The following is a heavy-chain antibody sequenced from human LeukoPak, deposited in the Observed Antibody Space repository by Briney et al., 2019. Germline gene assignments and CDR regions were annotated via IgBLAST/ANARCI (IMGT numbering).Heavy chain of an antibody. Sequence: ASVKVSCKASGGTFSSYAISWVRQAPGQGLEWMGGIIPIFGTANYAQKFQGRVTITADESTSTAYMELSSLRSEDTAVYYCAKEGLQYLTPYYHLDLWGKRTTVTVSS. CDR2: IIPIFGTA. D-gene: IGHD4-11*01. V-gene: IGHV1-69*13. CDR3: AKEGLQYLTPYYHLDL. J-gene: IGHJ6*03. CDR1: GGTFSSYA.